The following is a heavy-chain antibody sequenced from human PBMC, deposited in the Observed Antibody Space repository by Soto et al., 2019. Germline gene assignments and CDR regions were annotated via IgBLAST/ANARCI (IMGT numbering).Heavy chain of an antibody. CDR1: GFSLSTSGMC. Sequence: SGPTLVNPTHPLTLTCTFSGFSLSTSGMCVSWIRQPPGKALEWLALIDWDDDKYYSTSLKTRLTISKDTSKNQVVLTMTNMDPVDTATYYCARATEVGATLDYWGQGTLVTVSS. CDR3: ARATEVGATLDY. V-gene: IGHV2-70*01. D-gene: IGHD1-26*01. CDR2: IDWDDDK. J-gene: IGHJ4*02.